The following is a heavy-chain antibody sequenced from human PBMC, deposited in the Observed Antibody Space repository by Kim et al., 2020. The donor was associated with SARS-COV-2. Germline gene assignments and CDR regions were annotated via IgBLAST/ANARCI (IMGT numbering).Heavy chain of an antibody. J-gene: IGHJ4*02. CDR3: ARAWSGYYGSGSYFDY. V-gene: IGHV6-1*01. D-gene: IGHD3-10*01. Sequence: SVKSRITINPDTSKSQFSLQLNSVTPEDTAVYYCARAWSGYYGSGSYFDYWGQGTLVTVAS.